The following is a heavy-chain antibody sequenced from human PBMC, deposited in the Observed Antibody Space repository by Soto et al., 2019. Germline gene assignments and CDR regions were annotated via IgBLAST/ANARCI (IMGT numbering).Heavy chain of an antibody. CDR3: ARVDYYDSSGQYNFDN. J-gene: IGHJ4*02. V-gene: IGHV4-30-4*01. D-gene: IGHD3-22*01. CDR2: IHYSGSA. CDR1: GGSISRGDYY. Sequence: SETLSLTCTVSGGSISRGDYYWTWIRQSPGKGLEWMGYIHYSGSAYYNPSLRRQITMSVDMSKNQVSLKLTSVTAADTAVYYCARVDYYDSSGQYNFDNWGQGTLVTVSS.